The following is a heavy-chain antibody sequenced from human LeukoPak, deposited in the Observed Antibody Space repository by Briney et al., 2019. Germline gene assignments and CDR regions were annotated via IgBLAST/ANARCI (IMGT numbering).Heavy chain of an antibody. CDR2: IYYSGST. J-gene: IGHJ4*02. Sequence: PSETLSLTCTVSGGSITNYYWSWIRQPPGKGLEWIGYIYYSGSTNYNPSLKSRVTISVDTSKNQFSLNLSSVTAADRAVYYCARHYYVDPFDYWGQGTLVTVSS. V-gene: IGHV4-59*08. CDR3: ARHYYVDPFDY. D-gene: IGHD3-10*02. CDR1: GGSITNYY.